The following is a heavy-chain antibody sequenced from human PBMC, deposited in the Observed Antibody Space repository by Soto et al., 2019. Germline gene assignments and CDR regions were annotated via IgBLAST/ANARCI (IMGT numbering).Heavy chain of an antibody. CDR1: GYTFSVYH. D-gene: IGHD4-4*01. CDR2: VHPNSGDT. J-gene: IGHJ6*02. V-gene: IGHV1-2*02. Sequence: QVHLVQSGAEVKQPGASVKVSCKASGYTFSVYHMHWVRQAPGQGLEWMGWVHPNSGDTNYAQSFEGRVTMTRDTSINTAYMELSRLKSDDTAVYYCALELQGGMDVWGQGTTVTVSS. CDR3: ALELQGGMDV.